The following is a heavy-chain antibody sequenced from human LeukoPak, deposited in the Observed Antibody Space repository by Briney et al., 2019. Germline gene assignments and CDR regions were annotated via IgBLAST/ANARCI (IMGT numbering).Heavy chain of an antibody. CDR2: IYWNDDK. J-gene: IGHJ5*02. CDR1: GFSLSTSGVG. D-gene: IGHD2-2*01. CDR3: AHSPPGIVVVPAALNWFDP. Sequence: SGPTLVKPTQTLTLTCTFSGFSLSTSGVGVGWIRQPPGKALEWLALIYWNDDKRYSPSLKSRLTITHDTSKNQVVLTMTNMDPVDTATYYCAHSPPGIVVVPAALNWFDPWGQGTLVTVSS. V-gene: IGHV2-5*01.